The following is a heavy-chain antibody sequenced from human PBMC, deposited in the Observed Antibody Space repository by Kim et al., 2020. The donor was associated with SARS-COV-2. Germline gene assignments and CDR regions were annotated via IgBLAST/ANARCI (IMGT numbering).Heavy chain of an antibody. V-gene: IGHV3-30*15. CDR3: ARDPRGDGYMFY. J-gene: IGHJ4*02. Sequence: YYADSVKGRFTISRDNSKNTLYLQMSGLRAEDTAVYYCARDPRGDGYMFYWGQGTLVTVSS. D-gene: IGHD5-12*01.